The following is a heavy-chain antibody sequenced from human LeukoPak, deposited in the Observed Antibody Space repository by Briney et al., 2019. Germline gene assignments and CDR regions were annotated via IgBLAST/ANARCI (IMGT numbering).Heavy chain of an antibody. D-gene: IGHD3-10*01. CDR2: IYYSGST. Sequence: PSETLSLTCTVSGGSISSYYWSWIRQPPGKGLGWIGYIYYSGSTNYNPSLKSRVTISVDTSKNQFSLKLSSVTAADTAVYYCAREPESGSYNDYWGQGTLVTVSS. CDR3: AREPESGSYNDY. CDR1: GGSISSYY. J-gene: IGHJ4*02. V-gene: IGHV4-59*01.